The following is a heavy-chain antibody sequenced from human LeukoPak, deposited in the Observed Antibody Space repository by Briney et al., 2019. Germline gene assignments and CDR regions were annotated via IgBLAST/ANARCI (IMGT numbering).Heavy chain of an antibody. CDR2: ISWNSGSI. CDR3: AKDISNYYDSSGSHGGDAFDI. J-gene: IGHJ3*02. V-gene: IGHV3-9*01. D-gene: IGHD3-22*01. CDR1: GFTFSSYW. Sequence: GGSLRLSCAASGFTFSSYWMHWVRQAPGKGLEWVSGISWNSGSIGYADSVKGRFTISRDNAKNSLYLQMNSLRAEDTALYYCAKDISNYYDSSGSHGGDAFDIWGQGTMVTVSS.